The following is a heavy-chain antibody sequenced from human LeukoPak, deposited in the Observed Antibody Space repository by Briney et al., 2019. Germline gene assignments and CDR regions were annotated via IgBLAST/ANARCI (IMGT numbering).Heavy chain of an antibody. D-gene: IGHD4-17*01. V-gene: IGHV3-30*02. CDR3: AKDGGDYGDYGSTMDV. CDR2: IHYDGSNK. CDR1: GFTFSAYG. Sequence: GGSLRLSCAASGFTFSAYGMHWVRQAPGKGLEWVAFIHYDGSNKYYADSVKGRFTISRDNSKNTLYLQMNSLRAEDTAVYYCAKDGGDYGDYGSTMDVWGKGTTVTISS. J-gene: IGHJ6*03.